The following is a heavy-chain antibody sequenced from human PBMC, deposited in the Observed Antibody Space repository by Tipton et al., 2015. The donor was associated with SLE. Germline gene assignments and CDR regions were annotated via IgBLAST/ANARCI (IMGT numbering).Heavy chain of an antibody. CDR1: GGSISSYY. CDR2: IYYSGST. CDR3: ASRSSSSHFDY. Sequence: LRLSCTVSGGSISSYYWGWIRQPPGEGLEWIGYIYYSGSTNYNPSRKSRVTISVDTSKNQFSLKLSSVTAADTAVYYCASRSSSSHFDYWGQGTLVTVSS. J-gene: IGHJ4*02. V-gene: IGHV4-59*13. D-gene: IGHD6-6*01.